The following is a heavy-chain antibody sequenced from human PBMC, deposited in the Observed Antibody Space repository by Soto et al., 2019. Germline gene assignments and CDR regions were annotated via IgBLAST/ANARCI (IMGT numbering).Heavy chain of an antibody. V-gene: IGHV4-59*01. D-gene: IGHD3-9*01. CDR1: GGSISTYY. Sequence: QVQLQESGPGLVKPSETLSLTCTVSGGSISTYYWSWIRQPPGKGLEWIGYIYYSGSTNYNPSLKSRVTISVDTSKNQFSLKLSSVTAADTAVYYCARANYDFLTGYYPDYFDYWGQATLVTVSS. J-gene: IGHJ4*02. CDR3: ARANYDFLTGYYPDYFDY. CDR2: IYYSGST.